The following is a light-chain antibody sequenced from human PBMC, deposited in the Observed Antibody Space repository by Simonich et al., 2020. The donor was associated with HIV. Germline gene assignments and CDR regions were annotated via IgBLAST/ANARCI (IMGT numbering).Light chain of an antibody. CDR3: QQRCNWPPALT. CDR1: QSVSSN. Sequence: EIVMTQSPATLSVSPGERATLSCRASQSVSSNLAWYQQKPGQAPRLLIYDASNRATGIPARCSGSESGTDFTLTISSLEPEDFAVYYCQQRCNWPPALTFGGGTKVKIK. CDR2: DAS. J-gene: IGKJ4*01. V-gene: IGKV3-11*01.